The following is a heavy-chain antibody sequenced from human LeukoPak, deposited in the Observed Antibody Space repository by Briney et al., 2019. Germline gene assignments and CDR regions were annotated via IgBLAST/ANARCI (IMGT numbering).Heavy chain of an antibody. CDR2: IIPILGIA. J-gene: IGHJ4*02. CDR3: ARAVPAATSCDY. CDR1: GGTFSSYA. V-gene: IGHV1-69*04. D-gene: IGHD2-2*01. Sequence: SVKVSCKASGGTFSSYAISWVRQAPGQGLEGMGRIIPILGIANYAQKFQGRVTITADKSTSTAYMELSSLRSEDTAVSYCARAVPAATSCDYWGQGTLVTVSS.